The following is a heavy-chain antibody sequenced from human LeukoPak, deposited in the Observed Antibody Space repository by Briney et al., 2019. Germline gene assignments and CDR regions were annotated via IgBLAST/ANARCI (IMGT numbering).Heavy chain of an antibody. V-gene: IGHV5-51*01. D-gene: IGHD3-22*01. CDR2: IYPGDSDT. J-gene: IGHJ4*02. CDR1: GYSFTSYW. CDR3: ARYYYDSSGYYKYYFDY. Sequence: GESLKISCKGSGYSFTSYWIGWVRQMPGKGLEWMGIIYPGDSDTRYSPSFQGHVTISADKSISTAYLQWSSLKASDTAMYYCARYYYDSSGYYKYYFDYWGQGTLVTVSS.